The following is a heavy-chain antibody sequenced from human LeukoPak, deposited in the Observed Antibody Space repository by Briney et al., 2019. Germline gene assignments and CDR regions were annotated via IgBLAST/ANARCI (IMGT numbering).Heavy chain of an antibody. V-gene: IGHV3-7*03. CDR3: AKDIFPSNYCDSSGYSSTYFDY. CDR2: INQDGSEE. CDR1: GFPFSTFW. D-gene: IGHD3-22*01. J-gene: IGHJ4*02. Sequence: GGSLRLSCAVSGFPFSTFWMSWVRQAPGKGLEWVANINQDGSEEYYVDSVRGRFAISRDNAKNSLYLQMNSLRAEDTALYYCAKDIFPSNYCDSSGYSSTYFDYWGQGTLVTVSS.